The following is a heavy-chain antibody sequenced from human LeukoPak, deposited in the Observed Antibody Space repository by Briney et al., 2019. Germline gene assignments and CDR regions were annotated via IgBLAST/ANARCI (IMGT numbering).Heavy chain of an antibody. V-gene: IGHV1-69*13. CDR2: IIPIFGTA. J-gene: IGHJ5*02. D-gene: IGHD1-26*01. CDR1: GGTLSSYA. CDR3: ARDRRVGATHNWFDP. Sequence: SVKFSCKASGGTLSSYAISWVRQAPGQGLEWMGGIIPIFGTANYAQKFQGRVTITADESTSTAYMELRSLRSEDTAVYYCARDRRVGATHNWFDPWGQGTLVTVSS.